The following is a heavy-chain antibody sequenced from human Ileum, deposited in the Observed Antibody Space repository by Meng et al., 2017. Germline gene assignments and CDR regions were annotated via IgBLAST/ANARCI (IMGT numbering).Heavy chain of an antibody. Sequence: GESLKISCAASGFDFTSFWMSWVRQAPGKGLEWVASTNQDGSDIYCVDSLKGRFTVSRDNAKNSLYLQMNTLRVEDTAIYYCARGVYGDSFFDYWGQGTLVTVSS. J-gene: IGHJ4*02. CDR1: GFDFTSFW. D-gene: IGHD4-17*01. CDR2: TNQDGSDI. V-gene: IGHV3-7*04. CDR3: ARGVYGDSFFDY.